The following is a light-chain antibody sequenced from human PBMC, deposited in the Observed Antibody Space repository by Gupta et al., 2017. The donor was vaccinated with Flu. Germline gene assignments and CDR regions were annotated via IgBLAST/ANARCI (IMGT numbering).Light chain of an antibody. V-gene: IGLV3-21*02. J-gene: IGLJ2*01. CDR1: FIGGKS. CDR2: DDS. Sequence: GQTATITGGGHFIGGKSVHWYQQKSGQAPVLVVSDDSGRPSGIPERFSGSNSGNTATLTISRVEAGDEADYYCQVWDSSTEHVVFDGGTKLAVL. CDR3: QVWDSSTEHVV.